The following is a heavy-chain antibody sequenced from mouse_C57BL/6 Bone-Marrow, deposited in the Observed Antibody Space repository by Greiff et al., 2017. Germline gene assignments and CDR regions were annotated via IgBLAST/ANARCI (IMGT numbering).Heavy chain of an antibody. V-gene: IGHV1-82*01. CDR2: IYPGDGDT. J-gene: IGHJ2*01. Sequence: QVTLKESGPELVKPGASVKISCKASGYAFSSSWMNWVKQRPGKGLEWIGRIYPGDGDTNYNGKFKGKATLTADKSSSTAYMQLSSLTSEDSAVYFCAREITTVVATDYFDYWGQGTTLTVSS. D-gene: IGHD1-1*01. CDR1: GYAFSSSW. CDR3: AREITTVVATDYFDY.